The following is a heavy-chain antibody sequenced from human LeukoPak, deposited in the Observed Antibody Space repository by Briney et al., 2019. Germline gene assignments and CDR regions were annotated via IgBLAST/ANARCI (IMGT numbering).Heavy chain of an antibody. V-gene: IGHV3-7*01. D-gene: IGHD1-26*01. Sequence: GGSLRLSCAASGFTLSSYWMSWVRQAPGKGLEWVANIKQDGSEKYYVDSVKGRFTISRDNAKNSLYLQMNSLRAEDTAVYYCARVLSGSHWRGKYYYYHYMDVWGKGTTVTVSS. J-gene: IGHJ6*03. CDR1: GFTLSSYW. CDR2: IKQDGSEK. CDR3: ARVLSGSHWRGKYYYYHYMDV.